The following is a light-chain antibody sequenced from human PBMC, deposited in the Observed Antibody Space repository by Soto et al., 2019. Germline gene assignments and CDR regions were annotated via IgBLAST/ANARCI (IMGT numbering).Light chain of an antibody. Sequence: DIQMTQSPSSLSASVGDRVTITCRASQGIRNDLGWYQQKPGKAPKRLIYAASSLQSGVPSRFSGSGSGTEFTPTVSTLQAEEFANYYCLQPNSYPICFGQATGLEIK. CDR3: LQPNSYPIC. V-gene: IGKV1-17*01. CDR2: AAS. J-gene: IGKJ5*01. CDR1: QGIRND.